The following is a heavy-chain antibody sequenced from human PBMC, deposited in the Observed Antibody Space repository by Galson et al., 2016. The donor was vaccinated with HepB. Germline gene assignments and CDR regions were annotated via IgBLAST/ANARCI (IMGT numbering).Heavy chain of an antibody. J-gene: IGHJ6*02. CDR2: ISGDGNST. CDR1: GFTFSSYW. Sequence: SLRLSCAASGFTFSSYWMHWVRHAPGKGLMWVSRISGDGNSTSYADSVKGRFTISRDNSKNSLYLQMNSLRAEDTAVYFCAREVRYCSSMRCQNPDYGMDVWGQGTTVTVSS. V-gene: IGHV3-74*01. D-gene: IGHD2-2*01. CDR3: AREVRYCSSMRCQNPDYGMDV.